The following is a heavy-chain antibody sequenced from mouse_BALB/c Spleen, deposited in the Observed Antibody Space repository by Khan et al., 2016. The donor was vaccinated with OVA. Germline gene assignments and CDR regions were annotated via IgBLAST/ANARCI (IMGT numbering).Heavy chain of an antibody. CDR2: INPTSGYT. Sequence: VKLQESGAELAKPGASVKMSCKASGYTFTSYWMHWVKQRPGQGLEWIGYINPTSGYTDYNEKFKDKATLSADKSSSTDYMQLSSLTSEDSAVYYCTRDRIDYWGQGTTLTVSS. CDR1: GYTFTSYW. CDR3: TRDRIDY. V-gene: IGHV1-7*01. J-gene: IGHJ2*01.